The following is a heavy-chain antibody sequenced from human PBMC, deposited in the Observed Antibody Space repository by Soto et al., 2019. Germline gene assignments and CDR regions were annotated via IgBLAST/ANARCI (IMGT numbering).Heavy chain of an antibody. D-gene: IGHD5-18*01. CDR1: GFTFSNAW. CDR3: VREWVDTYGIQPPLGLDV. Sequence: PGGSLRLSCAASGFTFSNAWINWVRQAPGKGLEWVGRIKSKTDGGTTDFAAPVKGRFAISRDDSKDMVYLQMNSLKTEDTGICYCVREWVDTYGIQPPLGLDVWGQGTTVTVSS. CDR2: IKSKTDGGTT. V-gene: IGHV3-15*07. J-gene: IGHJ6*02.